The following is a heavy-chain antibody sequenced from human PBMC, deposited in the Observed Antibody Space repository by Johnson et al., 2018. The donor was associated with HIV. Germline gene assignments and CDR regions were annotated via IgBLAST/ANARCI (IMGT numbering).Heavy chain of an antibody. CDR2: ISYDGSNN. D-gene: IGHD5-18*01. CDR1: GFTFSSYA. V-gene: IGHV3-30*04. J-gene: IGHJ3*02. Sequence: QVQLVESGGGVVQPGRSLRLSCAASGFTFSSYAMHWVRQAPGKGLAWVAVISYDGSNNYYADSVQGRFTISRDNSKNTLYLQMNSLGAEDTAVYYCARVDPAHDAFDIWGQGTMVTVSS. CDR3: ARVDPAHDAFDI.